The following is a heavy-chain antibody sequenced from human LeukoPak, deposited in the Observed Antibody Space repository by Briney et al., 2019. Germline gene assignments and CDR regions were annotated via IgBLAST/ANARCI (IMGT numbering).Heavy chain of an antibody. V-gene: IGHV4-34*01. J-gene: IGHJ4*02. CDR2: INHSGST. Sequence: PSETLSLTCAVYGGSFSGYYWSWIRQPPGKGLEWIGEINHSGSTNYNPSLKSRVTISVDTSKNQFSLKLSSVTAADTAVYYCARESRVLLWFGPEYWGQGTLVTVSS. CDR1: GGSFSGYY. D-gene: IGHD3-10*01. CDR3: ARESRVLLWFGPEY.